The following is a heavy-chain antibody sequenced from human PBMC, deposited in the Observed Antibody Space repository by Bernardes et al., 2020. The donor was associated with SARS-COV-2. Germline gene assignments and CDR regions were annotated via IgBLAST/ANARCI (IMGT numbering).Heavy chain of an antibody. J-gene: IGHJ4*02. CDR1: GYTFTDYF. CDR2: INPNTGGT. Sequence: ASVKVSCKASGYTFTDYFIHWVRQAPGQRLEWMGWINPNTGGTNYVQKFQGMVTMTRDTSITTAYMELSWLGSDDTAIYYCARTRTTISTTGIPVDYWGQGTLVTVSS. D-gene: IGHD2-21*02. V-gene: IGHV1-2*02. CDR3: ARTRTTISTTGIPVDY.